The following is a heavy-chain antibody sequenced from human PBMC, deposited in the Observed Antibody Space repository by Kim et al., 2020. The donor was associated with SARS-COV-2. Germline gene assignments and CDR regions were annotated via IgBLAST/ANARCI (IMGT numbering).Heavy chain of an antibody. J-gene: IGHJ6*02. V-gene: IGHV3-53*04. CDR3: ARDAYYDFWSGYFTGYYYYGMDV. CDR2: IYSGGST. Sequence: GGSLRLSCAASGFTVSSNYMSSVRQAPGKGLEWVSVIYSGGSTYYADSVKGRFTISRHNSKNTLYLQMNSLRAEDTAVYYCARDAYYDFWSGYFTGYYYYGMDVWGQGTTVTVSS. CDR1: GFTVSSNY. D-gene: IGHD3-3*01.